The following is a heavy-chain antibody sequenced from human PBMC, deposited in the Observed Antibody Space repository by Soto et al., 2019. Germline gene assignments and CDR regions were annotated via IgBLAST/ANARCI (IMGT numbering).Heavy chain of an antibody. CDR1: GYSFTSYW. D-gene: IGHD4-4*01. CDR3: AVTTAYYYGMDV. CDR2: IDPSDSYT. V-gene: IGHV5-10-1*01. J-gene: IGHJ6*02. Sequence: GEYLKIPCQGSGYSFTSYWISWVRQMPGKGLEWMGRIDPSDSYTNYSPSFQCHVTISADKSISTAYLQWSSLKASDTAMYYCAVTTAYYYGMDVWGQGTTVTVSS.